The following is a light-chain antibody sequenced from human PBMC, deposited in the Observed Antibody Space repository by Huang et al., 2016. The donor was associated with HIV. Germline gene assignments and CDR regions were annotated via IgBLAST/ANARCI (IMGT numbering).Light chain of an antibody. CDR2: LAS. J-gene: IGKJ1*01. CDR1: QSIRND. CDR3: QQHYNCPRT. V-gene: IGKV1-6*01. Sequence: IQMTQSPLSLSASVGDTVTITCRASQSIRNDVGWYQQKTGKAPQLLIYLASSLQSGVPASFSGSCSGTDFSLTISGLQPEDSATYYCQQHYNCPRTFGQGTKVEI.